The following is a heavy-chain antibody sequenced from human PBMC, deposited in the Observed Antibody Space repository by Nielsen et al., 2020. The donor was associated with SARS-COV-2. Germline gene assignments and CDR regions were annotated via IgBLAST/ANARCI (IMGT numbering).Heavy chain of an antibody. Sequence: GGSLRLSCAASGFTFDDYAMHWVRQAPGKGLVWFARVSMDGRGTNYADSVKGRFTISRDNAENTLHLDMSSLRVGDSAVYYCTRDGHHWDLDNWGQGALVTVSS. J-gene: IGHJ4*02. CDR2: VSMDGRGT. CDR1: GFTFDDYA. CDR3: TRDGHHWDLDN. V-gene: IGHV3-74*01. D-gene: IGHD7-27*01.